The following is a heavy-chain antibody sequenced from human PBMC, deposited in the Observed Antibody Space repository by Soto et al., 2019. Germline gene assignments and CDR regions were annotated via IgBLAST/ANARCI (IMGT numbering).Heavy chain of an antibody. J-gene: IGHJ6*02. Sequence: PSETLSLTCTVSGASISSPTNFWGWVRQAPGKGLEWIGFIHYRGTTFYNPSLKRPLTLSVDTSNNQFSLNLTSVTAADTAVYYCARARGYCTGTSCNIFYFYRLDVWGQGTTVTVSS. D-gene: IGHD2-2*01. CDR1: GASISSPTNF. V-gene: IGHV4-30-4*01. CDR2: IHYRGTT. CDR3: ARARGYCTGTSCNIFYFYRLDV.